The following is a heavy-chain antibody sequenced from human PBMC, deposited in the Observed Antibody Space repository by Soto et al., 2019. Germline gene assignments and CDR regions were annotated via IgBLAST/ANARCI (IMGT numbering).Heavy chain of an antibody. Sequence: SVKVSCKASGGTFSSYAISWVRQAPGQGLEWMGGIIPIFGTANYAQKFQGRVTITADKSTSTAYMELSSLRSEDTAVDYCARVPRITIFGYYYYGMDVWGQGTTVTVSS. D-gene: IGHD3-3*01. J-gene: IGHJ6*02. CDR2: IIPIFGTA. V-gene: IGHV1-69*06. CDR1: GGTFSSYA. CDR3: ARVPRITIFGYYYYGMDV.